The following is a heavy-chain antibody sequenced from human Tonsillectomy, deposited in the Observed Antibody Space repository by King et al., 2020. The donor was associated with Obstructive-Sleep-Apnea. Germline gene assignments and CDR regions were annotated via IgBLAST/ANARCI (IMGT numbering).Heavy chain of an antibody. CDR1: GFTFDDYA. V-gene: IGHV3-9*01. D-gene: IGHD6-13*01. CDR2: ISWNSGSI. Sequence: VQLVESGGGLVQPGRSLRLSCAASGFTFDDYAMHWVRQAPGKGLEWVSRISWNSGSIGYADSVKGRFTISRDNAKNSLYLQMNSLRAEDTALYYCAKDMTRSSSSPDYWGQGTLVTVSS. CDR3: AKDMTRSSSSPDY. J-gene: IGHJ4*02.